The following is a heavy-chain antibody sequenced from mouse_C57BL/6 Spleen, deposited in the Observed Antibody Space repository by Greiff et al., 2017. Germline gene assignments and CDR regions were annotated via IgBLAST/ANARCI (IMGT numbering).Heavy chain of an antibody. D-gene: IGHD2-4*01. J-gene: IGHJ4*01. V-gene: IGHV1-9*01. CDR1: GYTFTGYW. CDR2: ILPGSGST. CDR3: ARRVYYDYDGGLYDAMDD. Sequence: QVQLQQSGAELMKPGASVKLSCTATGYTFTGYWIEWVKQRPGHGLEWIGEILPGSGSTNYNEKFKGKATFTADTSTNTAYMQLSSLTTEDSAIYYCARRVYYDYDGGLYDAMDDWGQGTSVTVSS.